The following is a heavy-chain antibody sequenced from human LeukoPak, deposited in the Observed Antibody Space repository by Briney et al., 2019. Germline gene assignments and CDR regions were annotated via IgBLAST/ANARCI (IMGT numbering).Heavy chain of an antibody. Sequence: GGSLRLSCAASGFTFSDYYMSWIRQAPGKGLEWVSYISSSGSTIYYADSVKGRFTISRDNAKNSLYLQMNSLRAEDTAVYYCAKASLLDAFDIWGQGTMVTVSS. CDR3: AKASLLDAFDI. J-gene: IGHJ3*02. CDR1: GFTFSDYY. V-gene: IGHV3-11*01. CDR2: ISSSGSTI. D-gene: IGHD2-8*02.